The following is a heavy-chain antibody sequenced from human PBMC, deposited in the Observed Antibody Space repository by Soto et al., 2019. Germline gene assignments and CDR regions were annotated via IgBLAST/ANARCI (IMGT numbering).Heavy chain of an antibody. Sequence: QVQLQESGPGLVKPSETLSLTCTVSGGSISSYYWSWIRQPPGKGLEWIGYIYYSGSTNYNPSLKSRVTISVDTSKNQFSLKLSSVTAADTAVYYCARVPKLGISYGMDVWGQGTTVTVSS. CDR2: IYYSGST. D-gene: IGHD7-27*01. J-gene: IGHJ6*02. V-gene: IGHV4-59*01. CDR1: GGSISSYY. CDR3: ARVPKLGISYGMDV.